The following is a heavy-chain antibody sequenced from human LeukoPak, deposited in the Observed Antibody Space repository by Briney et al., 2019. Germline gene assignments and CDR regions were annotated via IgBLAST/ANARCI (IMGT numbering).Heavy chain of an antibody. V-gene: IGHV1-8*01. CDR1: GYTFTSYD. CDR2: MNPNSGNT. Sequence: ASVKVSCKASGYTFTSYDINWVRQATGQGLEWMGWMNPNSGNTGYAQKFQGRVTMTRNTSISTAYMELSRLRSEDTAVYYCARITFESLDAFDIWGQGTMVTVSS. CDR3: ARITFESLDAFDI. D-gene: IGHD3-16*01. J-gene: IGHJ3*02.